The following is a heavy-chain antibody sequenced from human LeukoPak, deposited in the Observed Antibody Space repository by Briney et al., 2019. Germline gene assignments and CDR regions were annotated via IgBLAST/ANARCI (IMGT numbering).Heavy chain of an antibody. CDR1: GASITSYY. CDR3: ARDSPSGSYDY. Sequence: SETLSLTCTVSGASITSYYWIWIRQPPGKGLEWIGYIYNTGSTSYNPSLKSRVTISEDTSKNQFSLKLSSVTAADTAVYYCARDSPSGSYDYWGQGTLVTVSS. CDR2: IYNTGST. J-gene: IGHJ4*02. D-gene: IGHD1-26*01. V-gene: IGHV4-59*01.